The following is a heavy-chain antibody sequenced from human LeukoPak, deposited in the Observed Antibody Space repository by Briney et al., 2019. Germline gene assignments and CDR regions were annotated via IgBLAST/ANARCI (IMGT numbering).Heavy chain of an antibody. J-gene: IGHJ4*02. D-gene: IGHD2-2*01. V-gene: IGHV4-38-2*02. CDR2: IYHSGST. CDR3: ARDLAQCSSTSCYAPFDY. Sequence: SETLSLTCTVSDDSITMYYWGWIRQPPGKGLEWIGSIYHSGSTYYNPSLKSRLTISVDTSKNQFSLKLSSVSAADTAVYYCARDLAQCSSTSCYAPFDYWGQGSLVTVSS. CDR1: DDSITMYY.